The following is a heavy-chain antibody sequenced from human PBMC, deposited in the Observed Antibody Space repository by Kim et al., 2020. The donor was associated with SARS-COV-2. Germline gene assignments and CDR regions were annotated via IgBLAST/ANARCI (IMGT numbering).Heavy chain of an antibody. V-gene: IGHV1-3*01. J-gene: IGHJ4*02. Sequence: ASVKVSCKASGYTFTSYAMHWVRQAPGQRLEWMGWINAGNGNTKYSQKFQGRVTITRDTSASTAYMELSSLRSEDTAVYYCARGYNWNDEIDYWGQRTLVTVSS. CDR1: GYTFTSYA. CDR3: ARGYNWNDEIDY. CDR2: INAGNGNT. D-gene: IGHD1-1*01.